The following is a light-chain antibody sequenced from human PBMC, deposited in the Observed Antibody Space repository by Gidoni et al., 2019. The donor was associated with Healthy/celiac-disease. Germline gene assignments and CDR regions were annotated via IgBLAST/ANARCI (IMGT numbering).Light chain of an antibody. V-gene: IGKV1-5*03. J-gene: IGKJ4*01. CDR2: KAS. CDR1: QCISSW. Sequence: DIQMTQSPSTLAASVGDRVTITCRASQCISSWLAWYQQKPGKAPKPLIYKASSLESGVPSRFSGSGSGTEFTLTISSLQPDDFATYYCQQYNSYPLTFGGGTKVEIK. CDR3: QQYNSYPLT.